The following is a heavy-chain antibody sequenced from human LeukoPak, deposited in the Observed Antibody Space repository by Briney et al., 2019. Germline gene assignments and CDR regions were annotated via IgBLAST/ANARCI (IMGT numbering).Heavy chain of an antibody. CDR1: GFTFGSYS. CDR2: ISSSSSYI. J-gene: IGHJ3*02. V-gene: IGHV3-21*01. Sequence: GGSLRLSCAASGFTFGSYSMNWVRQAPGKGLEWVSSISSSSSYIYYADSVKGRFTISRDNAKNSLYLQMNSLRAEDTAVYYCARDGAMAGAFDIWGQGTMVTVSS. D-gene: IGHD5-18*01. CDR3: ARDGAMAGAFDI.